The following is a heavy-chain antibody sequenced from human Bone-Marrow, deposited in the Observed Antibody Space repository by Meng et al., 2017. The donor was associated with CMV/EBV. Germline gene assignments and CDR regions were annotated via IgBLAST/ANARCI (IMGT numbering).Heavy chain of an antibody. CDR1: RYTVTGYY. J-gene: IGHJ4*02. CDR2: INHNSGGT. CDR3: ARNGVFSSSSV. Sequence: GGEVKSGGAQRKDSYKRCRYTVTGYYVHWLRHAPGQGIEWMGWINHNSGGTNYAQKFQGRVTMTRDTSISPAYMVLSRLRSDETAVYYCARNGVFSSSSVWGQGTLVTVSS. D-gene: IGHD6-6*01. V-gene: IGHV1-2*02.